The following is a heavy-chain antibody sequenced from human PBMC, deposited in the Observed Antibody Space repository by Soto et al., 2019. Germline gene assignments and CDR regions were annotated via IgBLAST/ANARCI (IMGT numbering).Heavy chain of an antibody. V-gene: IGHV3-33*01. Sequence: QVQLVESGGGVVQPGRSLRLSCEASGFTFSSYGMHWVRQAPGKGLEWVAVIWHDGSNKYYADFVKGRFTISRDNSKNTLYLQMNSLRAEDAAVYYCARAPYSGSYIRMDVWGQGTTVTVSS. CDR2: IWHDGSNK. J-gene: IGHJ6*02. CDR1: GFTFSSYG. CDR3: ARAPYSGSYIRMDV. D-gene: IGHD1-26*01.